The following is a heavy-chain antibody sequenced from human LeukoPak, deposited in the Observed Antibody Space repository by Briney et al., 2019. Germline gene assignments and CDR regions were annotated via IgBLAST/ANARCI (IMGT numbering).Heavy chain of an antibody. CDR2: TYYRSKWYN. CDR1: EDSVSSNSAA. Sequence: LSQTLSLTCAISEDSVSSNSAAWNWIRQSPSRGLEWLGRTYYRSKWYNDYAVSVKGRIAINPDTSKNQFSLQLNSVTPEDTAVYYCARAKGRSPLFDYWGQGTLVTVSS. D-gene: IGHD6-13*01. CDR3: ARAKGRSPLFDY. J-gene: IGHJ4*02. V-gene: IGHV6-1*01.